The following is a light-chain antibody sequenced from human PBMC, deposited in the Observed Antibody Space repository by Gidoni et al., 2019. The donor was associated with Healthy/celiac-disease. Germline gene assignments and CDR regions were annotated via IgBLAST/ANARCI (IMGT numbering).Light chain of an antibody. CDR1: QSISSY. V-gene: IGKV1-39*01. CDR3: QQSDSTPRT. Sequence: DIQMTPSPSSLSASVGDRVTITCRASQSISSYLNWYQQKPGKAPKLLIYAASSLQSGVPSRFSGSGSGTDFNITISSLQPEDFATYYCQQSDSTPRTFGQGTKLEIK. J-gene: IGKJ2*01. CDR2: AAS.